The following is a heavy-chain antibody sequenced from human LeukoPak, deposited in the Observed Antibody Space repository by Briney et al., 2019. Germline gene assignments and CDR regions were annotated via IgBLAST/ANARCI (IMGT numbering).Heavy chain of an antibody. J-gene: IGHJ4*02. CDR1: GASFTNNNW. D-gene: IGHD2-15*01. CDR2: IYHSGST. V-gene: IGHV4-4*02. Sequence: SSETLSLTCAVSGASFTNNNWWTWVRQPPGKGLEWIGEIYHSGSTNYNPSLKRRVAMSIDKSKIQFSLRLSSVTAADTAVYYCARVVAATQNFDYWGQRTLVTVSS. CDR3: ARVVAATQNFDY.